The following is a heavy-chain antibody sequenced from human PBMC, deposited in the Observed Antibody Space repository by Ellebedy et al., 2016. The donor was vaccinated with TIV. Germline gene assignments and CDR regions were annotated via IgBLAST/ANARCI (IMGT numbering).Heavy chain of an antibody. CDR1: GYTFTSYY. D-gene: IGHD6-19*01. J-gene: IGHJ6*02. V-gene: IGHV1-46*04. CDR3: ARERIAVAGTNYYYYGMDV. CDR2: INPSGCST. Sequence: ASVKVSCKASGYTFTSYYMHWVRQAPGQGLEWMGIINPSGCSTSYAQKLQGRVTMTRDTSTSTVYMELSSLRSEDTAVYYCARERIAVAGTNYYYYGMDVWGQGTTVTVSS.